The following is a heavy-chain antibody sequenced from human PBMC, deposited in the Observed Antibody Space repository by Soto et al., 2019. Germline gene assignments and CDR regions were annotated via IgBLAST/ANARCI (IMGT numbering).Heavy chain of an antibody. J-gene: IGHJ5*02. CDR2: INHSGSN. D-gene: IGHD3-3*01. CDR3: ARGGGYDFWSGQNWFDP. Sequence: SETLSLTCAVYGGSFSGYYWSWIRQPPGKGLEWIGEINHSGSNNYNPSQKSRVTISVETSKNQFSLKLSSVTAADTAVYYCARGGGYDFWSGQNWFDPWGQGTLVTVSS. CDR1: GGSFSGYY. V-gene: IGHV4-34*01.